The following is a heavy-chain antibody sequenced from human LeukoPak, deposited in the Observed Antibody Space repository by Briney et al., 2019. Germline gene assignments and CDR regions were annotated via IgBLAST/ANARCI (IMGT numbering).Heavy chain of an antibody. CDR1: GYSISSGYY. V-gene: IGHV4-38-2*02. J-gene: IGHJ5*02. Sequence: PSETLSLTCTVSGYSISSGYYGGWIRQPPGKGLEWIGNIYHSGSTYYNPSLKSRVTISVDTSKNQFSLKLSSVTAADTAVYYCARKDIVVVPAAGDWFDPWGQGTLVTVSS. CDR2: IYHSGST. D-gene: IGHD2-2*01. CDR3: ARKDIVVVPAAGDWFDP.